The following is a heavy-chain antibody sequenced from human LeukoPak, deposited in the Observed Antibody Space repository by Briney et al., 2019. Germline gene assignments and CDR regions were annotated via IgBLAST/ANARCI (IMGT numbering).Heavy chain of an antibody. CDR2: IYYSGRT. Sequence: SETLSLTCTVSGGSISSSSYYWGWIRQPPGKGLEWIGSIYYSGRTYYNPSLKSRVTISVEPSKNQFSLKLSSVTAADTAVYYCARAYCGGDCYLTWFDPGGQGTLVTVSS. J-gene: IGHJ5*02. D-gene: IGHD2-21*01. V-gene: IGHV4-39*01. CDR3: ARAYCGGDCYLTWFDP. CDR1: GGSISSSSYY.